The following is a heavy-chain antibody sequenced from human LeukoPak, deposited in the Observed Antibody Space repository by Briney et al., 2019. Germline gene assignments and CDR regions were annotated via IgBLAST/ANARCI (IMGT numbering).Heavy chain of an antibody. D-gene: IGHD3-10*01. CDR3: ARDIYGSGYGYFDQ. J-gene: IGHJ4*02. CDR2: IHYTGET. V-gene: IGHV4-59*01. CDR1: GVSTSTYF. Sequence: SETLSLTCSVSGVSTSTYFWSWIRQPPGKGLEWLAFIHYTGETNYNPSLRSRLTISVDTSKNQFSLRLSSLTAADTAIYYCARDIYGSGYGYFDQWGQGALVTVSS.